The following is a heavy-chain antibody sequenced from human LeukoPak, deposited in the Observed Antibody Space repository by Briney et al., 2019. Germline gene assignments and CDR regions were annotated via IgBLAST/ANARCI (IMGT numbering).Heavy chain of an antibody. D-gene: IGHD5-24*01. CDR1: GGSISSSSYY. Sequence: PSETLSLACTVSGGSISSSSYYWGWIRQPPGKGLEWIGSIYYSGSTYYNPSLKSRVTISVDTSKNQFSLKLSSVTAADTAVYYCAKSRDGYNLLNYWGQGTLVTVSS. CDR2: IYYSGST. CDR3: AKSRDGYNLLNY. V-gene: IGHV4-39*07. J-gene: IGHJ4*02.